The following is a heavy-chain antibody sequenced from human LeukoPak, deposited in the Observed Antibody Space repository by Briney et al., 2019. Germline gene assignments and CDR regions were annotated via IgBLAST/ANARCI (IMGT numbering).Heavy chain of an antibody. J-gene: IGHJ3*02. CDR3: AKGINYYDSSGYDPDAFDI. CDR2: IRYDGSNK. Sequence: GGSLRLSCAASGFTFSSYGMHWVRQAPGKGLDWVAFIRYDGSNKYYADSVKGRFTISRDNSKNTLYLQMNSLRAEDTAVYYCAKGINYYDSSGYDPDAFDIWGQGTMVTVSS. V-gene: IGHV3-30*02. D-gene: IGHD3-22*01. CDR1: GFTFSSYG.